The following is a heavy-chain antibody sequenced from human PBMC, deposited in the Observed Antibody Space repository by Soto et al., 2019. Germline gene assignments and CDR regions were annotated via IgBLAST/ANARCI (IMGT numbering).Heavy chain of an antibody. CDR2: ISWNSGSI. Sequence: EVQLVESGGGLVQPGRSLRLSCAASGFTFDDYAMHWVRQAPGKGLEWVSGISWNSGSIGYADSVKGRFTISRDNAKNSLYLQMNSLRAEDTAVYYCARDEDSSLVNGFDPWGQGTLVTVSS. V-gene: IGHV3-9*01. D-gene: IGHD5-18*01. CDR1: GFTFDDYA. CDR3: ARDEDSSLVNGFDP. J-gene: IGHJ5*02.